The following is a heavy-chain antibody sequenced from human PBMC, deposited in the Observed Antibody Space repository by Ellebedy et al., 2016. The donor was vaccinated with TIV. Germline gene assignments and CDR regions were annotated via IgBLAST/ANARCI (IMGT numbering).Heavy chain of an antibody. V-gene: IGHV4-59*01. CDR1: GDSINTYY. CDR2: FYYSGSA. Sequence: SETLSLTCSVSGDSINTYYWSWIRQSPGKGLEWIGYFYYSGSANYNPSLRSRVSISGDPSKNQFSLKLSSVTAADTAVFYCASLYGSGTVWGQGTLVTVSS. J-gene: IGHJ4*02. D-gene: IGHD3-10*01. CDR3: ASLYGSGTV.